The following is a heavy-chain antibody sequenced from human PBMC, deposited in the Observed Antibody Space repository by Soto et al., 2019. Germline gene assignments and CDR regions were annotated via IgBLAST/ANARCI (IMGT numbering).Heavy chain of an antibody. J-gene: IGHJ3*02. D-gene: IGHD2-8*02. CDR1: GGSISSSSYY. CDR3: AKATATGGGAFDI. V-gene: IGHV4-39*01. CDR2: IYYSGST. Sequence: SETLSLTCTVSGGSISSSSYYWGWIRQPPGKGLEWIGSIYYSGSTYYNPSLKSRVTISVDTSKNQFSLKLSSVTAADTAVYYCAKATATGGGAFDICGQGTMVTVSS.